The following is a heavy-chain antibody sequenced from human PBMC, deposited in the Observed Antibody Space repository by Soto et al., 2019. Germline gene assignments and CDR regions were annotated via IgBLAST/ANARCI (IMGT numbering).Heavy chain of an antibody. CDR2: IKQDGSEK. J-gene: IGHJ6*03. CDR3: ARVGYDFWSGSKGDYYYYMDV. CDR1: GFTFSSYW. V-gene: IGHV3-7*01. Sequence: GGSLRLSCAASGFTFSSYWMSWVRQAPGKGLEWVANIKQDGSEKYYVDSVKGRFTISRDNAKNSLYLQMNSLRAEDTAVYYCARVGYDFWSGSKGDYYYYMDVWGKGTTVTVSS. D-gene: IGHD3-3*01.